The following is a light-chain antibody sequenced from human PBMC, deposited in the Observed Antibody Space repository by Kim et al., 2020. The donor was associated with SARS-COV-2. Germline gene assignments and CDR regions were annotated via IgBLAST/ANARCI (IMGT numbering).Light chain of an antibody. Sequence: SPVDNATLSCRASQRVASSNLALYQHKPGLAPRLLIYGASNRAYGVPGRFTGSGSGSAVSLTISRLEPEDFAVYYCQLYGGSPRKFGQGTKVDIK. CDR3: QLYGGSPRK. CDR1: QRVASSN. J-gene: IGKJ1*01. V-gene: IGKV3D-20*01. CDR2: GAS.